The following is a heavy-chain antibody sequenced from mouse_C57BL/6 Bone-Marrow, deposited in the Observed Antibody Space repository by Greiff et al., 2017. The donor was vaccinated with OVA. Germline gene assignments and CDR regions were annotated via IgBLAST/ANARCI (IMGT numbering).Heavy chain of an antibody. J-gene: IGHJ3*01. CDR1: GYTFTSYW. V-gene: IGHV1-7*01. Sequence: QFQLQQSGAELAKPGASVKLSCNASGYTFTSYWMHWVKQRPGQGLEWIGYINPSSGYTKYNQKFKDKATLTADKSSSTAYMQLSSLTYEDSAVYYCARWGYDHAAWFAYWVQGTLVTVSA. CDR2: INPSSGYT. D-gene: IGHD2-2*01. CDR3: ARWGYDHAAWFAY.